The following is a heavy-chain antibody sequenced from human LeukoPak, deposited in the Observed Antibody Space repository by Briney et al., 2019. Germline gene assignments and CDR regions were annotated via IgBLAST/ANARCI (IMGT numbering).Heavy chain of an antibody. CDR3: ARRAGDYSHPYDY. D-gene: IGHD3-22*01. V-gene: IGHV3-21*04. Sequence: GGSLRLSCAASGFTFSSYSMNWVRQAPGEGLEWVLSITRSSSYIYYADSVKGRFPIPRDNSKDTLYLQINSLGAEDTAVYYCARRAGDYSHPYDYWGQGTLLTVSS. CDR2: ITRSSSYI. J-gene: IGHJ4*02. CDR1: GFTFSSYS.